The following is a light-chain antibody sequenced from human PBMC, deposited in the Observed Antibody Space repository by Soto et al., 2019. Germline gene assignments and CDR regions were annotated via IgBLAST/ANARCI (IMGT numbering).Light chain of an antibody. J-gene: IGLJ1*01. CDR1: SSDVGAYIY. CDR2: EVN. V-gene: IGLV2-14*03. CDR3: SSHSDSDTKV. Sequence: QSVLTQPASVSGSPGQSITISCGGTSSDVGAYIYVSWYQQYPGKAPKLIIYEVNNRPSGVSGRFSGSKSDTTAYLTISGLQTEDEADYYCSSHSDSDTKVFGTGTKV.